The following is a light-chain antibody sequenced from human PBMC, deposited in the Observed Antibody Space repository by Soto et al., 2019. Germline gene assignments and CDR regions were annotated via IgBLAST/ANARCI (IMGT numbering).Light chain of an antibody. CDR2: DNN. V-gene: IGLV1-51*01. Sequence: QSVLTQPPSVSAAPGQKVTISCSGSSSNIGNNYVSWYQQVPGTAPKLLIYDNNKRPSGIPGRFSGSKSGTSATLGITGLQTGDEADYYCGTWDSSLSAVVFGGGTQLTVL. CDR3: GTWDSSLSAVV. CDR1: SSNIGNNY. J-gene: IGLJ2*01.